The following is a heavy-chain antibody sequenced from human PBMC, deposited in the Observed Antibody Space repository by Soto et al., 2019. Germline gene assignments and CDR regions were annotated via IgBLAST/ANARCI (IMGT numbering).Heavy chain of an antibody. CDR3: AAGYSSGWGFDY. D-gene: IGHD6-19*01. CDR1: GGTFSSYT. V-gene: IGHV1-69*02. Sequence: QVQLVQSGAEVKKPGSSVKVSCKASGGTFSSYTISWVRQAPGQGLEWMGRNIPILGRANYAQKFQGRVTITADKTTSTAYTELSSQISEDTAVYYFAAGYSSGWGFDYWGQGTLVPVSS. J-gene: IGHJ4*02. CDR2: NIPILGRA.